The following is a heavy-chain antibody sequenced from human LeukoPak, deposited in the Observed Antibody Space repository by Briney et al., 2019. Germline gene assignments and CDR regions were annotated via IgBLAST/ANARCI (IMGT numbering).Heavy chain of an antibody. D-gene: IGHD3-22*01. Sequence: GGSLRLSCAASVFTFSSYCMSWVRQARWKGLEWVSVIYSGGSTYYADSVKGRFTISRDNSKNTLYLQMNSLRAEDTAVYYCAQSSGYYPNDAFDIWGQGTMVTVSS. CDR3: AQSSGYYPNDAFDI. CDR2: IYSGGST. J-gene: IGHJ3*02. CDR1: VFTFSSYC. V-gene: IGHV3-53*01.